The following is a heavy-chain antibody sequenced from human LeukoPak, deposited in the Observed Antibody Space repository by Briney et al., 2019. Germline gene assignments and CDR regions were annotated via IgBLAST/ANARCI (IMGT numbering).Heavy chain of an antibody. CDR3: AVYSSGWYRYFDY. CDR2: IKQDGSEK. V-gene: IGHV3-7*01. CDR1: GFTFSSYW. Sequence: EGSLRLSCAASGFTFSSYWMSWVRQAPGKGLEWVANIKQDGSEKYYVDSVKGRFTISRDNAKNSLYLQMNSLRAEDTAVYYCAVYSSGWYRYFDYWGQGTLVTVSS. D-gene: IGHD6-19*01. J-gene: IGHJ4*02.